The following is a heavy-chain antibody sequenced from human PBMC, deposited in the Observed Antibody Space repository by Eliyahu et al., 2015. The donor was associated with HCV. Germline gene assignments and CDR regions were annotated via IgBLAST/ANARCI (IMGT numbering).Heavy chain of an antibody. CDR3: AREWSIVGATLGPFDY. CDR1: GFTFSSYG. CDR2: IWYDGSNK. Sequence: QVQLVESGGGVVQPGRSLRLSCAXXGFTFSSYGMHWVRQAPGKGLGXVAVIWYDGSNKYYADSVKGRFTIPRDNSKNTLYLQMNSLRAEDTAVYYCAREWSIVGATLGPFDYWGQGTLVTVSS. V-gene: IGHV3-33*01. D-gene: IGHD1-26*01. J-gene: IGHJ4*02.